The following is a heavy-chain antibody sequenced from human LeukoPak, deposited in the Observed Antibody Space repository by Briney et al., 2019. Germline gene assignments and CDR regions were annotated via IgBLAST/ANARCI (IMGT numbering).Heavy chain of an antibody. V-gene: IGHV3-74*03. CDR2: IKSDGTYT. CDR3: VKDDDLYGIYS. CDR1: GFTFSGYW. D-gene: IGHD2/OR15-2a*01. J-gene: IGHJ4*02. Sequence: GGSLRLSCAASGFTFSGYWMHWVRQAPGKGLVCVSRIKSDGTYTSYADSVKGRFTISRDNAKNTLYLQMNSLRAEDTAVYYCVKDDDLYGIYSWGQGTLVTVSS.